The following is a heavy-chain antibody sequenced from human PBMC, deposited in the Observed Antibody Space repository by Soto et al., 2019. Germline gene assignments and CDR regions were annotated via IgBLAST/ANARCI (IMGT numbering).Heavy chain of an antibody. CDR3: ARTIAAAGTLLYFQH. D-gene: IGHD6-13*01. CDR1: GFTFSSYG. CDR2: IWYDGSNK. V-gene: IGHV3-33*01. Sequence: QVQLVESGGGVVQPGRSLRLSCAASGFTFSSYGMHWVRQAPGKGLEWVAVIWYDGSNKYYADSVKGRFTISRDNSKKTLYLQMNSLRAEDTAVYYCARTIAAAGTLLYFQHWGQGTLVTVSS. J-gene: IGHJ1*01.